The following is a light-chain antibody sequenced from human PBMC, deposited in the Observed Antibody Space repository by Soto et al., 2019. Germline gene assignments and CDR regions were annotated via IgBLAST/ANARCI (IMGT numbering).Light chain of an antibody. Sequence: QSVLTQPPSVSGTPGQRVTISCSGSSSNIGSNYVYWYQQLPGTAPKLLIYRNNQRHSGVPDRFSGSKSGTSASLAISGLRSEDEADYYCSAWDDSLSGVVFGGGTKLTVL. CDR2: RNN. CDR1: SSNIGSNY. CDR3: SAWDDSLSGVV. J-gene: IGLJ2*01. V-gene: IGLV1-47*01.